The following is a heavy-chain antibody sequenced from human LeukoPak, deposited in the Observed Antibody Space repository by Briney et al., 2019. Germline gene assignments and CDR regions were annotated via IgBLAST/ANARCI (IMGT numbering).Heavy chain of an antibody. J-gene: IGHJ5*02. CDR2: MKPDGSEK. CDR3: ARVRYIAARQCWFDP. CDR1: GFTSSSYW. V-gene: IGHV3-7*01. D-gene: IGHD6-6*01. Sequence: GGSLRLSCAGSGFTSSSYWMSRVRQAPGMGLEWVANMKPDGSEKYYVDSGKGRFTISRDNAKNSLYLEMNSLRPEDTAVYYCARVRYIAARQCWFDPWGQGTLVTVSS.